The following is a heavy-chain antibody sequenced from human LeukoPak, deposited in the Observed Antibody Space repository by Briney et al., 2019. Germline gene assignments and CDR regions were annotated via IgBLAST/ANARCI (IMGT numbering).Heavy chain of an antibody. CDR1: GGSISSYY. D-gene: IGHD3-16*02. V-gene: IGHV4-59*01. CDR2: IYYSGST. J-gene: IGHJ4*02. Sequence: KSSETLSLTCTVSGGSISSYYWSWIRQPPGKGLEWIGYIYYSGSTNYNPSLKSRVTISVDTSKNQFSLKLSSVTAADTAVYYCASWDGSSRDYWGQGTLVTVSS. CDR3: ASWDGSSRDY.